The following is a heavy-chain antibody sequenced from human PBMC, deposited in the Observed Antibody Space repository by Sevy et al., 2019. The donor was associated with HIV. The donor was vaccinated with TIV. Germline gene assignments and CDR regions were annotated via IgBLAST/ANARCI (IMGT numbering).Heavy chain of an antibody. Sequence: SETLSLTCTVSGGSISSYYWSWLRQPPGKGLEWIGYIYYSGSTNYNPSLKSRVTISVDTSKNLFSLKLSFVTAAETAVYYCARDGNRATNDYGMDVWGQGTTVTVSS. V-gene: IGHV4-59*01. J-gene: IGHJ6*02. CDR2: IYYSGST. CDR3: ARDGNRATNDYGMDV. D-gene: IGHD3-10*01. CDR1: GGSISSYY.